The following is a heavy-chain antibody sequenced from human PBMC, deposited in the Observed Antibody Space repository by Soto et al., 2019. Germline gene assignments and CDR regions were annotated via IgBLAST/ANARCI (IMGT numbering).Heavy chain of an antibody. CDR3: ARHGGYSFDY. CDR2: IYHSLSI. D-gene: IGHD3-16*01. J-gene: IGHJ4*02. V-gene: IGHV4-34*01. CDR1: SGSFSGYY. Sequence: QVQLQQWGAGLLKPSETLSLTCAVYSGSFSGYYWIWIRQPPGKGLEWIGEIYHSLSIVSNPSLKRRVTIAGDSSKIQFSLPLSSVTAADTAVYYCARHGGYSFDYWGQGTRVTVSS.